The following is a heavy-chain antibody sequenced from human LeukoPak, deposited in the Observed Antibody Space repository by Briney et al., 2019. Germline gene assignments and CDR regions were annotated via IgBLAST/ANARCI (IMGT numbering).Heavy chain of an antibody. D-gene: IGHD6-19*01. CDR2: IHTSGST. CDR1: GGSISNYH. Sequence: PSETLSLTCTVSGGSISNYHWTWIRQPAGKGLEWIGQIHTSGSTNYNPPLKSRVTMSIDTTEDQVSLTIRSVTAADTAFYYCARRDTSSGWSFDYWGQGILVIVSS. J-gene: IGHJ4*02. V-gene: IGHV4-4*07. CDR3: ARRDTSSGWSFDY.